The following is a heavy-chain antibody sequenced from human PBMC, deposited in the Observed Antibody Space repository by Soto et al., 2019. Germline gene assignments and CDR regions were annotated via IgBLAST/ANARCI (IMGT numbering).Heavy chain of an antibody. V-gene: IGHV1-8*01. CDR2: MNPDSGNT. D-gene: IGHD3-16*01. CDR3: ARGRFRRTWFDP. Sequence: QVQLVQSGAEVKKPGASVKVSCKASGYTFTNYDIHWVRQAIGQGLEWMGWMNPDSGNTGQSKQFQGRVTMPSATSISPASLAMSSLRSEATAVYYCARGRFRRTWFDPWGQGTLVTVSS. CDR1: GYTFTNYD. J-gene: IGHJ5*02.